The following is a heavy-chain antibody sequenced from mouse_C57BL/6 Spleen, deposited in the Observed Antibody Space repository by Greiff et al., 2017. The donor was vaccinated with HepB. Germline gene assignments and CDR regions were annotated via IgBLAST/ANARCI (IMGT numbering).Heavy chain of an antibody. V-gene: IGHV1-80*01. CDR2: IYPGDGDT. D-gene: IGHD2-3*01. J-gene: IGHJ4*01. CDR1: GYAFSSYW. Sequence: QVQLQQSGAELVKPGASVKISCKASGYAFSSYWMNWVKQRPGKGLEWIGQIYPGDGDTNYNGKFKGKATLTADKSSSTAYMQLSSLTSEDSAVYFCASPGVVTRAMDYWGQGTSVTVSS. CDR3: ASPGVVTRAMDY.